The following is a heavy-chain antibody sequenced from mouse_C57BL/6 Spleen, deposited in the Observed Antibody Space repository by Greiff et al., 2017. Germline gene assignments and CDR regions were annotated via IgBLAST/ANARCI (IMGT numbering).Heavy chain of an antibody. CDR2: IDPEDGET. J-gene: IGHJ3*01. CDR3: ATGEGRDRAY. V-gene: IGHV14-2*01. D-gene: IGHD3-3*01. Sequence: EVQLQQSGAELVKPGASVKLSCTASGFNIKDYYMHWVKQRTEQGLEWIGRIDPEDGETKYAQKFQGKATITADTSSNTAYLQLSSLTTEDTAVYYCATGEGRDRAYWGQGTLVTVSA. CDR1: GFNIKDYY.